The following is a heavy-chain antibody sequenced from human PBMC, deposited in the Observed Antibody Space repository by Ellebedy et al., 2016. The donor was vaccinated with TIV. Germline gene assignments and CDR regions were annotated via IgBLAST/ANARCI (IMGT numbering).Heavy chain of an antibody. J-gene: IGHJ5*02. CDR2: IYYDGST. V-gene: IGHV4-59*13. D-gene: IGHD6-13*01. Sequence: SETLSLXCTVSGGSINNYYWSWIRQSPGKGLEWVGYIYYDGSTNCYPSLKRRVTISIDTSKKQFSLKLSSLTAADTAVYYCARDRRIAAAPSWGQGTLVTVSS. CDR3: ARDRRIAAAPS. CDR1: GGSINNYY.